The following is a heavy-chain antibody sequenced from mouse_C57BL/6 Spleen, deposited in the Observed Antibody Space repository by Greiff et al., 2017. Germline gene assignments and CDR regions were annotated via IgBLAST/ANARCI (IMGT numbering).Heavy chain of an antibody. CDR1: GYTFTDYY. V-gene: IGHV1-26*01. CDR3: ARERDYLYYYAMDY. D-gene: IGHD2-4*01. Sequence: VQLQQSGPELVKPGASVKISCKASGYTFTDYYMNWVKQSPGKSLEWIGDINPNNGGTSYNQKFKGKATLTVDKSSSTAYMELRSLTSEDSAVYDCARERDYLYYYAMDYWGQGTSVTVSS. CDR2: INPNNGGT. J-gene: IGHJ4*01.